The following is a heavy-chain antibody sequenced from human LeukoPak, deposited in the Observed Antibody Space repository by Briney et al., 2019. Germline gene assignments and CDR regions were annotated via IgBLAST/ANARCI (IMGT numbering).Heavy chain of an antibody. CDR2: IRYDGSNK. V-gene: IGHV3-30*02. J-gene: IGHJ4*02. CDR3: AKDPYCSSTSCYAVYFDY. Sequence: PGGSLRLSCAASGFTFSSYGMHWVRQAPGKGLEWVAFIRYDGSNKYYADSVKGRFTISRDNSKNALYLQMKSLRAEDTAVYYCAKDPYCSSTSCYAVYFDYWGQGTLVTVSS. CDR1: GFTFSSYG. D-gene: IGHD2-2*01.